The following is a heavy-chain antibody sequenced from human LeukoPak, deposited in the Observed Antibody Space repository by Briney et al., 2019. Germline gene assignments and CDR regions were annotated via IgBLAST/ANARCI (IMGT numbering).Heavy chain of an antibody. Sequence: PGGSLRLSCAASGFTFSSYAMNWVRQAPGKGLEWVAVISSDGSNKYYADSVKGRFTISRDNSKNTLYLQMNSLRAEDTAVYYCARGPTSQKQWVFSLFDPWGQGTLVTVSS. J-gene: IGHJ5*02. CDR2: ISSDGSNK. CDR1: GFTFSSYA. V-gene: IGHV3-30-3*01. D-gene: IGHD6-19*01. CDR3: ARGPTSQKQWVFSLFDP.